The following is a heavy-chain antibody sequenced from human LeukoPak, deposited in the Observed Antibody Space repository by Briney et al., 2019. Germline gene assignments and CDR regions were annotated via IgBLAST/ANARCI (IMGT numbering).Heavy chain of an antibody. CDR2: ISWNSGSI. J-gene: IGHJ4*02. CDR3: AKDKGGEFDY. V-gene: IGHV3-9*01. Sequence: QSGRSLRLSCAASGFTFDDYAMHWVRQAPGKGLEWVSGISWNSGSIGYADSVKGRFTISRDNAKNSLYLQMNSLRAEDTALYYCAKDKGGEFDYWGQGTLVTVSS. D-gene: IGHD3-16*01. CDR1: GFTFDDYA.